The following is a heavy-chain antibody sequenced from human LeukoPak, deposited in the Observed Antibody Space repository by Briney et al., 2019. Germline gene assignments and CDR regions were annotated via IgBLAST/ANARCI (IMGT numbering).Heavy chain of an antibody. Sequence: ASVEVSCKASGYTFTDYYLHWDRQAPGQGLEWMGWINPNSGGTNYAQKFQGRVTMTRDTSISAAYMELSRLRSDDTAVYYCARGTSGSYYCLDYWGQGTLVTVSS. D-gene: IGHD1-26*01. CDR1: GYTFTDYY. V-gene: IGHV1-2*02. J-gene: IGHJ4*02. CDR2: INPNSGGT. CDR3: ARGTSGSYYCLDY.